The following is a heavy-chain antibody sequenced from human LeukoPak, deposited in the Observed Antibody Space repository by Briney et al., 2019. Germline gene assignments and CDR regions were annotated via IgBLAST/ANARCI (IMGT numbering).Heavy chain of an antibody. D-gene: IGHD1-14*01. V-gene: IGHV3-74*01. CDR3: ARDAHIWPEKTGYGMDV. J-gene: IGHJ6*02. Sequence: VGTLRLSCAASGFTFSSYWMHWVRQTPGKGLVWVSRINSDGSSTSYADSVKGRFTISRDNAKNTPYLQMNSLRAEDTAVYYCARDAHIWPEKTGYGMDVWGQGTTVTVSS. CDR1: GFTFSSYW. CDR2: INSDGSST.